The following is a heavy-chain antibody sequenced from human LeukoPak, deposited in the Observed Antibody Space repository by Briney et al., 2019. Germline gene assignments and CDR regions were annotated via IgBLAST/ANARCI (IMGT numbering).Heavy chain of an antibody. D-gene: IGHD3-10*01. Sequence: PGGSLRLSCAASGFTFSSYAMSWVRQAPGKGLEWVSAISGSGGSTYYADSVKGRFTISRDNSKNTLYLQMNSLRAEDTAVYYCAKGLAMVRGVIITAFDYWGQGTLVTVSS. V-gene: IGHV3-23*01. J-gene: IGHJ4*02. CDR3: AKGLAMVRGVIITAFDY. CDR2: ISGSGGST. CDR1: GFTFSSYA.